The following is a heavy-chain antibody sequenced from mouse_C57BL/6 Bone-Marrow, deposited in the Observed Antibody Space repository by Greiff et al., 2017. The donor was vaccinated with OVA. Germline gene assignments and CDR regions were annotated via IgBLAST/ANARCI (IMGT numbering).Heavy chain of an antibody. CDR3: ARAARYYGRSGYFDV. CDR1: GYTFTSYW. Sequence: QVQLQQSGADLAKPGASVKLSCTASGYTFTSYWMHWVKQRPGQGLDWIGYINPSRGYTKYNQKFKDKVTLTADKSSSTAYKPLSSLTYEDSAVYYCARAARYYGRSGYFDVWGTGTTVTVSA. CDR2: INPSRGYT. V-gene: IGHV1-7*01. D-gene: IGHD1-1*01. J-gene: IGHJ1*03.